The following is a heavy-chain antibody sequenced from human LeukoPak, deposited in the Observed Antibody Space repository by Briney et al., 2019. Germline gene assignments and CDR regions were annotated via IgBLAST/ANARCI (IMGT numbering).Heavy chain of an antibody. CDR3: ARDRRHLRGYFDL. Sequence: PWGSLRLSCAASGFTFSDYYMSWIRQAPGKGLEWVSYISSSGSTIYYADSVKGRFTISRDNAKNSLYLQMNSLRAEDTAVYYCARDRRHLRGYFDLWGRGTLVTVSS. V-gene: IGHV3-11*01. CDR1: GFTFSDYY. J-gene: IGHJ2*01. CDR2: ISSSGSTI.